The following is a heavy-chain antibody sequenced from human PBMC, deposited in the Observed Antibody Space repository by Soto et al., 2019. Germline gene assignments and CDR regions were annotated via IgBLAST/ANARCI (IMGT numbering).Heavy chain of an antibody. CDR1: GFTFSSYG. J-gene: IGHJ4*02. D-gene: IGHD2-2*01. Sequence: GGSLRLSCAASGFTFSSYGMHLVRQAPGKGLEWVAVIWYDGSNKYYADSVKGRFTISRDNSKNTLYLQMNSLRAEDTAVYYCAREYCSSTSCYVDYWGQGTLVTVSS. CDR2: IWYDGSNK. CDR3: AREYCSSTSCYVDY. V-gene: IGHV3-33*01.